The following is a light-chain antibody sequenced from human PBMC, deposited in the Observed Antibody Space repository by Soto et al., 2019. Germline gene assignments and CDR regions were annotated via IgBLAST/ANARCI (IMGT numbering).Light chain of an antibody. J-gene: IGLJ1*01. CDR1: SSDVANYKY. CDR3: CSYAGTYTGV. CDR2: DVN. Sequence: QSVLTQPRSVSGSPGQSVTMSCTRTSSDVANYKYVSWYQQHPGKAPKLMIYDVNKRPSGVPYRFSGSKSGNTASLTISGLQAEDEGDYYCCSYAGTYTGVFGTGTKVTVL. V-gene: IGLV2-11*01.